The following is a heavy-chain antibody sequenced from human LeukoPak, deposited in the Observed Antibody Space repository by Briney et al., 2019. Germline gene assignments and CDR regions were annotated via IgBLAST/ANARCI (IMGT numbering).Heavy chain of an antibody. CDR2: IYISGST. J-gene: IGHJ4*02. V-gene: IGHV4-4*07. CDR3: ARGSRGMDFDY. D-gene: IGHD2-8*01. Sequence: PSETLSLTCTASGGSISSYYWSWIRQPAGKGLEWIGRIYISGSTSYNPSLKSRVTMSVDTSKNQFSLKLSSVTAADTAVYYCARGSRGMDFDYWGQGTLVTVFS. CDR1: GGSISSYY.